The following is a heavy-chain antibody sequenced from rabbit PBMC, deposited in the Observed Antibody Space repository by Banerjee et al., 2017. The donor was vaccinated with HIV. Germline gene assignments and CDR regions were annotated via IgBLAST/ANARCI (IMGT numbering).Heavy chain of an antibody. D-gene: IGHD1-1*01. J-gene: IGHJ3*01. CDR3: VRDSGGSGGAGGSFEL. CDR1: GFSFSSSYS. Sequence: QSLQESGGGLFQPGGSLALTCKAFGFSFSSSYSMCWVRQAPGKGLEWIGCIDTGSDTTWYASWAKGRFTISKTSSTTVTLQMTSLTVADTATYFCVRDSGGSGGAGGSFELWGQGTLVTVS. CDR2: IDTGSDTT. V-gene: IGHV1S40*01.